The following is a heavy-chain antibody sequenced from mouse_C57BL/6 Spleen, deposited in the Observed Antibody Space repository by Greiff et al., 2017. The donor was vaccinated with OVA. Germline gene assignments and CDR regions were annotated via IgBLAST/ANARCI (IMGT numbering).Heavy chain of an antibody. CDR1: GFTFSDYG. D-gene: IGHD1-1*01. CDR3: ARPSYYGSLYAMDY. CDR2: ISSGSSTI. J-gene: IGHJ4*01. Sequence: EVQLVESGGGLVKPGGSLKLSCAASGFTFSDYGMHWVRQAPEKGLEWVAYISSGSSTIYYADTVKGRFTISRDNAKNTLFLQMTSLRSEDTAMYDCARPSYYGSLYAMDYWGQGTSVTVSS. V-gene: IGHV5-17*01.